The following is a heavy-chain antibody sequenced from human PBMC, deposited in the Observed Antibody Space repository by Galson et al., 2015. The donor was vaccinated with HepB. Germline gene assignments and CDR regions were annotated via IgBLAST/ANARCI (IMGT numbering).Heavy chain of an antibody. V-gene: IGHV3-48*01. CDR1: GFPFSTYS. D-gene: IGHD3-10*01. CDR2: ISISSNTI. Sequence: SLRLSCADSGFPFSTYSMNWVRQAPGKGLEWVSYISISSNTIYYSDSVKGRFTVSRDNGKSSLYLQMSSLRADDTAVYYCARCPFSDYYGSGIYYDYWGHGTPVTVSS. CDR3: ARCPFSDYYGSGIYYDY. J-gene: IGHJ4*03.